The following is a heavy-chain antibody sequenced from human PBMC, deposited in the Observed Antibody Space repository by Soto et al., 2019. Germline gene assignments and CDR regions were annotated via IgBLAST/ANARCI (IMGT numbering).Heavy chain of an antibody. CDR3: AKDPLGYGDYAPFDY. V-gene: IGHV3-23*01. Sequence: GGSLRLSCAASGFTVSTYHMSWVRQAPGKGLEWVSAISGSGGSTYYADSVKGRFTISRDNSKNTLYLQMNSLRAEDTAVYYCAKDPLGYGDYAPFDYWGQGTLVTVSS. CDR1: GFTVSTYH. J-gene: IGHJ4*02. D-gene: IGHD4-17*01. CDR2: ISGSGGST.